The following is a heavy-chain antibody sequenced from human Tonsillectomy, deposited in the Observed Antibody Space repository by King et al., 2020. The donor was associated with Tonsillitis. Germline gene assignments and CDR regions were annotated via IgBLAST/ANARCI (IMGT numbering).Heavy chain of an antibody. V-gene: IGHV1-2*02. J-gene: IGHJ4*02. CDR3: ARASGPYDSAEFDY. CDR2: INPTSGGT. CDR1: GYTFTGYY. D-gene: IGHD3-16*01. Sequence: QLVQSGAEVKKPGASVKVSCKASGYTFTGYYMHWVRQAPGQGLEWMGWINPTSGGTHYEQKFQGRVTMTRDTSISTAYMELSRLRSDDTAVYYCARASGPYDSAEFDYWGQGTLVTVSS.